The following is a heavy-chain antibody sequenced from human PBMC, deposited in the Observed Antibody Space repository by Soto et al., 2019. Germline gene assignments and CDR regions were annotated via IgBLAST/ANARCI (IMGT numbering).Heavy chain of an antibody. V-gene: IGHV4-59*08. Sequence: SGTLSLTCTVSGGSISSYYWSWIRQPPGKGLEWIGYIYYSGSTNYNPSLKSRVTISVDTSKNQFSLKLSSVTAADTAVYYCARHPITIFGVVTHFDCWGQGTLVTVSS. CDR3: ARHPITIFGVVTHFDC. J-gene: IGHJ4*02. CDR1: GGSISSYY. CDR2: IYYSGST. D-gene: IGHD3-3*01.